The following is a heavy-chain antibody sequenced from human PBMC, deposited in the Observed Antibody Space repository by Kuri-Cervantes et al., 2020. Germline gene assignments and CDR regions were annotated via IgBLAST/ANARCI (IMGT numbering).Heavy chain of an antibody. J-gene: IGHJ5*02. V-gene: IGHV1-18*01. Sequence: ASVKVSCKASGYTFTSYDINWVRQATGQGLEWMGWISAYNGNTNYAQKLQGRVTMTTDTSTSTAYMELRSLRSDDTAVYYCARAFTMVQGVPINWFDPWGQGTLVTVSS. CDR1: GYTFTSYD. CDR2: ISAYNGNT. D-gene: IGHD3-10*01. CDR3: ARAFTMVQGVPINWFDP.